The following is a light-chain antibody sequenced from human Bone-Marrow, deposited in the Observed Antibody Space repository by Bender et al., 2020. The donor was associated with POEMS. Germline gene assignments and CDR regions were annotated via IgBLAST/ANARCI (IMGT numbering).Light chain of an antibody. J-gene: IGLJ1*01. CDR2: SDS. V-gene: IGLV3-9*01. CDR1: NMRNKN. Sequence: SYVLTQPPSVSVALGQTASITCGGINMRNKNVHWYQQKAGQAPVLVIYSDSNRPSGIPERLSGSNLGNTATLTISRAQAGDEADYYCQVWDSGTYVFGTGTTVTVL. CDR3: QVWDSGTYV.